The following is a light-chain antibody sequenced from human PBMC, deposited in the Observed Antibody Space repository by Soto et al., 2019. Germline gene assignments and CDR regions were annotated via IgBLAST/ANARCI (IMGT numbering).Light chain of an antibody. V-gene: IGKV3-15*01. CDR2: GAS. CDR3: QQYNEWPRT. J-gene: IGKJ1*01. CDR1: QSVSSN. Sequence: EIVMTQSPATLSVSPGERATLSCRASQSVSSNLAWYQQKPGQAPRLLIYGASDRATGIPASFSGGGSGTESPRACRSLESEVLGLYYSQQYNEWPRTFGQGTKLQIK.